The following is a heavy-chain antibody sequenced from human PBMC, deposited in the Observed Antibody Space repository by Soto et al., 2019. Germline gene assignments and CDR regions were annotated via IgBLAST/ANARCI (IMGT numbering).Heavy chain of an antibody. CDR3: AKRLKVAGTKVWFDP. V-gene: IGHV4-39*01. Sequence: PSETLSLTCTVSGDSISSSSYYWGWIRQPPGKGLEWIWNIYYSGSTYYNPSLKSRVTISIDTSKNQFSLKVNSVTAADTAIYYCAKRLKVAGTKVWFDPWGQGNLVTVSS. J-gene: IGHJ5*02. D-gene: IGHD6-19*01. CDR1: GDSISSSSYY. CDR2: IYYSGST.